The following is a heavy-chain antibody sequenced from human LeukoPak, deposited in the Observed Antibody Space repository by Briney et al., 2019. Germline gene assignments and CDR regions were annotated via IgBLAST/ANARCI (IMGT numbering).Heavy chain of an antibody. CDR1: GGAFSGYY. CDR2: INHSGST. V-gene: IGHV4-34*01. Sequence: PSETLSLTCGVYGGAFSGYYGRWIREPPGKGGEWFGEINHSGSTNYHPALKSRVTISVDTTKIQFSLKLSSVSAADTALYYCASAKTPYGSCSFGYRGQGTLVTASS. J-gene: IGHJ4*02. CDR3: ASAKTPYGSCSFGY. D-gene: IGHD3-10*01.